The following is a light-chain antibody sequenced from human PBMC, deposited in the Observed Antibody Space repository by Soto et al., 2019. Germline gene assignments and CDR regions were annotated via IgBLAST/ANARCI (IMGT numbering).Light chain of an antibody. J-gene: IGLJ2*01. CDR1: STDVGAYNY. Sequence: QSALTQPASVSGSPGQSITISCTGTSTDVGAYNYASWYQQHPGKALKLVIYDVSNRPSGVSDRFSGSKSGNTASLTISGLQAEDEADYHCSSYTSISTVVFGGGTKLTVL. CDR3: SSYTSISTVV. CDR2: DVS. V-gene: IGLV2-14*01.